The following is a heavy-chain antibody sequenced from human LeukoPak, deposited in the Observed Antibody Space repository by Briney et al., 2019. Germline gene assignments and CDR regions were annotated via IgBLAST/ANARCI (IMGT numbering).Heavy chain of an antibody. CDR3: ARHRSNITSSPNY. CDR2: IHPRDPRT. Sequence: GESLQISCKGAGYSFSSYWVVWVRQMPGKGLEWMGVIHPRDPRTTYSPSVQDQVTISADKSIITAYLQRTSLKASDTSMYYCARHRSNITSSPNYWGPGTLVTVSS. V-gene: IGHV5-51*01. J-gene: IGHJ4*02. D-gene: IGHD2-2*01. CDR1: GYSFSSYW.